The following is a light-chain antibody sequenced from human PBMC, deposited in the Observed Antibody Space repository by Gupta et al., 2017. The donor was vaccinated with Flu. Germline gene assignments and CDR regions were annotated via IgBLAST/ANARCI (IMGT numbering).Light chain of an antibody. V-gene: IGKV1-5*03. Sequence: DIQMTQSPSTLSTSVGDRVTITCRASQSVSSRLAWFQQKAGKAPKLLIYTASSLESGVPSRFSGTESGTEFTLTISGLQPDDFATYYCQQYNAYPWTFGQGTKVEIK. J-gene: IGKJ1*01. CDR1: QSVSSR. CDR3: QQYNAYPWT. CDR2: TAS.